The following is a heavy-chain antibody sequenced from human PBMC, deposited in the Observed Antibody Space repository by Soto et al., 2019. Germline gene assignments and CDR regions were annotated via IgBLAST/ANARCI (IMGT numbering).Heavy chain of an antibody. Sequence: QVQLVEFGGGVVQPGRSLRLSCAASGFTFSSYGMHWVRQAPGKGLEWVAVISYDGSNKYYADSVKGRFTISRDNSKNTLYLQMNSLRAEDTAVYYCAKDQQQLVLTLDYWGQGTLVTVSS. D-gene: IGHD6-13*01. CDR3: AKDQQQLVLTLDY. CDR1: GFTFSSYG. CDR2: ISYDGSNK. J-gene: IGHJ4*02. V-gene: IGHV3-30*18.